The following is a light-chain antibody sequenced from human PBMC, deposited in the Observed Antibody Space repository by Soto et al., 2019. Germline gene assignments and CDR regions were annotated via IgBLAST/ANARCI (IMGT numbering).Light chain of an antibody. V-gene: IGLV2-14*01. CDR2: EVS. CDR1: SSDVGAYNY. J-gene: IGLJ1*01. CDR3: SSHTTSNTRV. Sequence: LTQPASVSGSPGQSITISCTGTSSDVGAYNYVSWYQQHPGKAPKLIIYEVSNRPSGVSWRFSGSKSGNTASLTISGLQSEDEADYYCSSHTTSNTRVFGTGTKVTVL.